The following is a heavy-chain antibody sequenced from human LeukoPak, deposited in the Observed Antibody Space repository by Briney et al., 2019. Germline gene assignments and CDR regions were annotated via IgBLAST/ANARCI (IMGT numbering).Heavy chain of an antibody. CDR3: AKDMQWLVTAGQMALDY. V-gene: IGHV3-48*03. CDR2: ISSSGSTI. J-gene: IGHJ4*02. CDR1: GFTFSSYE. Sequence: GGSLRLSCAASGFTFSSYEMNWVRQAPGKGLEWVSYISSSGSTIYYADSVKGRFTISRDNAKNSLYLQMNSLRAEDTAVYYCAKDMQWLVTAGQMALDYWGQGTLVTVSS. D-gene: IGHD6-19*01.